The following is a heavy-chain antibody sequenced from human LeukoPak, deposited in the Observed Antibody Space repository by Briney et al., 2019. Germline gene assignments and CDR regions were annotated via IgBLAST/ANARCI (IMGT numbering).Heavy chain of an antibody. CDR1: GGSISSYY. V-gene: IGHV4-59*01. CDR3: ARDLGAPTAFDI. J-gene: IGHJ3*02. D-gene: IGHD1-26*01. Sequence: SETLSLTCTVSGGSISSYYWSWIRQPPGKGLEWIGYIYNSGNTNYNPSLKSRVTISVDTSKNQFSLKLSSVTAADTAVYYCARDLGAPTAFDIWGQGTMVIVSS. CDR2: IYNSGNT.